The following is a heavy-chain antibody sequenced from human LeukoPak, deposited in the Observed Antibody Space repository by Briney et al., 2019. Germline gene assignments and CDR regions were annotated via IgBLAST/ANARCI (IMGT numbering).Heavy chain of an antibody. CDR2: ISYDGSNK. V-gene: IGHV3-30*18. J-gene: IGHJ3*02. D-gene: IGHD5-18*01. CDR3: AKDELRGPETAMVEVGAPSI. CDR1: GFTFSSYA. Sequence: PGGSLRLSCAASGFTFSSYAMSWVRQAPGKGLEWVAVISYDGSNKYYADSVKGRFTISRDNSKNTLYLQMNSLRAEDTAVYYCAKDELRGPETAMVEVGAPSIWGQGTMVTVSS.